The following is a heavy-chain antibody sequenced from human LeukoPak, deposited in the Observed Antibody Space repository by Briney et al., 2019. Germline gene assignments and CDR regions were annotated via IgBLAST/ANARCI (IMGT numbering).Heavy chain of an antibody. CDR1: GYSISSGYY. J-gene: IGHJ4*02. D-gene: IGHD3-10*01. CDR2: IYHSGST. CDR3: ARDKSWYFDY. V-gene: IGHV4-38-2*02. Sequence: SETLSLTCTVSGYSISSGYYWGWIRQPPGKGLEWIGSIYHSGSTYYNPSLKSRVTISVDTSKNQFSLKLSSVTAADTAVYYCARDKSWYFDYWGQGTLATVSS.